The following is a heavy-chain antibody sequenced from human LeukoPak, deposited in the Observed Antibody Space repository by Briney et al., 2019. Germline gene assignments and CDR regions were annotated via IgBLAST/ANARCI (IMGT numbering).Heavy chain of an antibody. J-gene: IGHJ4*02. CDR2: ISYDGSNK. CDR1: GFTFSSYG. Sequence: GRSLRLSCAASGFTFSSYGMHWVRQAPGKGLEWVAVISYDGSNKYYADSAKGRFTISRDNSKNTLYLQMNSLRAEDTAVYYCAKDPTSQWLVLVGAWYFDYWGQGTLVTVSS. CDR3: AKDPTSQWLVLVGAWYFDY. D-gene: IGHD6-19*01. V-gene: IGHV3-30*18.